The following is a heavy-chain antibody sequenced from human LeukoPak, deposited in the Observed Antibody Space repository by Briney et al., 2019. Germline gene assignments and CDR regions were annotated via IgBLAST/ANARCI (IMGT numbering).Heavy chain of an antibody. CDR1: GYTFTTYG. Sequence: ASVKVSCKTSGYTFTTYGFSWVRQAPGQGLEWMGWISSYNGITNYAQKLQGRVTMTTDTSTSTAYMELRSLRSDDTAVYYCARDQGRGYSYGLYYFDYWGQGTLVTVSS. D-gene: IGHD5-18*01. CDR3: ARDQGRGYSYGLYYFDY. V-gene: IGHV1-18*01. CDR2: ISSYNGIT. J-gene: IGHJ4*02.